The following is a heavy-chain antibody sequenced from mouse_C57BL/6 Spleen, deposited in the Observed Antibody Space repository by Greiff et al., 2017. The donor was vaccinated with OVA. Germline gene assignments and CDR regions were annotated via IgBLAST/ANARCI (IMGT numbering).Heavy chain of an antibody. D-gene: IGHD1-1*01. CDR2: IYPGDGDT. CDR1: GYAFSSYW. Sequence: QVHVKQSGAELVKPGASVKISCKASGYAFSSYWMNWVKQRPGKGLEWIGQIYPGDGDTNYNGKFKGKATLTADKSSSTAYMQLSSLTSEDSAVYFCARPDGSGAWCAYWGQGTLVTVSA. J-gene: IGHJ3*01. CDR3: ARPDGSGAWCAY. V-gene: IGHV1-80*01.